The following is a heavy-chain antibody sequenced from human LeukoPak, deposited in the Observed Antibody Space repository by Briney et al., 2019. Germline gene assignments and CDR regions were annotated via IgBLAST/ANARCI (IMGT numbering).Heavy chain of an antibody. D-gene: IGHD6-13*01. J-gene: IGHJ4*02. CDR2: INSDGSST. Sequence: QPGGSLRLSCAASGFTFSSYWMHWVRQAPGKGLVWVSRINSDGSSTSYADSVKGRFTISRDNSKNTLYLQMNSLRAEDTAVYYCAKGSIAAAGPFDYWGQGTLVTVSS. V-gene: IGHV3-74*01. CDR3: AKGSIAAAGPFDY. CDR1: GFTFSSYW.